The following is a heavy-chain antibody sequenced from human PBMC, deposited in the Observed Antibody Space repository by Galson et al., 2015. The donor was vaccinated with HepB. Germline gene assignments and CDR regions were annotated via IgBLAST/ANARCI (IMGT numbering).Heavy chain of an antibody. Sequence: SLRLSCAASGFTFSSYAMTWVRQAPGKGLEWVSAISGSGSSTSYADSVKGRFTISRDNSKNTLYLQMNSLRAEDTAVYYCAKGQQWLGNPGFDYWGQGTLVTVSS. CDR1: GFTFSSYA. CDR3: AKGQQWLGNPGFDY. J-gene: IGHJ4*02. D-gene: IGHD6-19*01. CDR2: ISGSGSST. V-gene: IGHV3-23*01.